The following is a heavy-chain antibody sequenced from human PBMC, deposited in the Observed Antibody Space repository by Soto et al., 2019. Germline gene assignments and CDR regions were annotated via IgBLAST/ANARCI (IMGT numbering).Heavy chain of an antibody. CDR2: IIPIFGTA. CDR1: GGTFSSYA. V-gene: IGHV1-69*13. Sequence: SVKVSCKASGGTFSSYAISWVRQAPGQGLEWMGGIIPIFGTANYAQKFQGRVTITADESTSTAYMELSSLRSEDTAVYYFSRDPPTFGELSLDYYYGMDVWGQGTTVTVSS. D-gene: IGHD3-10*01. J-gene: IGHJ6*02. CDR3: SRDPPTFGELSLDYYYGMDV.